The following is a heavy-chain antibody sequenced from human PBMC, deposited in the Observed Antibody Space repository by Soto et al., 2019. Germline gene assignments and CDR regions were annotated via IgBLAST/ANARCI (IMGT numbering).Heavy chain of an antibody. CDR3: ARAKRLPAASQYYFDY. Sequence: ASVKVSCKASGYTFTSYDINWVRQATGQGLEWMGWKNPNSGNTGYAQKFQGRGTMTRNTSISKAYMELSSLGSEDTAVYYCARAKRLPAASQYYFDYWGQGTLVTVSS. J-gene: IGHJ4*02. CDR1: GYTFTSYD. D-gene: IGHD2-2*01. V-gene: IGHV1-8*01. CDR2: KNPNSGNT.